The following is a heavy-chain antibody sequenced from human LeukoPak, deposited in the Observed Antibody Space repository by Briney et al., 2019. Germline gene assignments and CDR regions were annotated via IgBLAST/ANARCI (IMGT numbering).Heavy chain of an antibody. D-gene: IGHD5-18*01. Sequence: SETLSLTCAVYGGSFSGYYWSWIRRPAGKGLEWIGRIYTSGSTNYNPSLKSRVTMSVDTSKNQFSLKLSSVTAADTAVYYCARDEGYSYGPKARNWFDPWGQGTLVTVSS. CDR2: IYTSGST. J-gene: IGHJ5*02. V-gene: IGHV4-4*07. CDR3: ARDEGYSYGPKARNWFDP. CDR1: GGSFSGYY.